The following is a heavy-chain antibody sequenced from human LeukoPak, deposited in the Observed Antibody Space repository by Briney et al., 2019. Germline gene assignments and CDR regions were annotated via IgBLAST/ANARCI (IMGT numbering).Heavy chain of an antibody. CDR3: ARGGLVAAAGPFDY. D-gene: IGHD6-13*01. CDR1: GGSISSSSYY. Sequence: SETLSLTCTVSGGSISSSSYYWGWIRQPPGKGLEWIGEINHSGSTNYNPSLKSRVTISVDTSKNQFSLKLSSVTAADTAVYYCARGGLVAAAGPFDYWGQGTLVTVSS. V-gene: IGHV4-39*07. CDR2: INHSGST. J-gene: IGHJ4*02.